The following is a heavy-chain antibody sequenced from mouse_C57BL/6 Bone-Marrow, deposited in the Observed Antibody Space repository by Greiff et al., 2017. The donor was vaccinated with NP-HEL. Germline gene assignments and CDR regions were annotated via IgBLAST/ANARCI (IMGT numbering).Heavy chain of an antibody. Sequence: EVKLEESGAELVRPGSSVKMSCKTSGYTFTSYGINWVKQRPGQGLEWIGYIYIGNGYTEYNEKFKGKATLTSDTSSSTAYMQLSSLTSEDSAIYFCARWGGLGRPQFYWYFDVWGTGTTVTVSS. J-gene: IGHJ1*03. D-gene: IGHD4-1*01. CDR1: GYTFTSYG. CDR2: IYIGNGYT. CDR3: ARWGGLGRPQFYWYFDV. V-gene: IGHV1-58*01.